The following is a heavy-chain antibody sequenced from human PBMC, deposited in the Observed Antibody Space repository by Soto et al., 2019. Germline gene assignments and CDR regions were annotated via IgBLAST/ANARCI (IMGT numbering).Heavy chain of an antibody. J-gene: IGHJ6*02. CDR1: GYTFTSYG. CDR2: ISAHNGNT. Sequence: QVQLVQSGAEVKKPVASVKVSCKASGYTFTSYGISWVRQAPGHGLERLGGISAHNGNTNYAQKLRGRVTMPTDTATGTAYMELSSLRSDYSAVYFCARAYSSSAASYYYYYYGMDVWGQGTTVTVSS. V-gene: IGHV1-18*01. D-gene: IGHD6-6*01. CDR3: ARAYSSSAASYYYYYYGMDV.